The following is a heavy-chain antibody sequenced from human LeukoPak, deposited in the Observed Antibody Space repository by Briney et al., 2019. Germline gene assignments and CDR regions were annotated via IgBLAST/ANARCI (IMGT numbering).Heavy chain of an antibody. J-gene: IGHJ4*02. CDR1: GGSISSYY. Sequence: SETLSLTCTVSGGSISSYYWSWIRQPPGKGLEWIGYIYYSGSTNYNPSLKSRVTISVETSKNQFSLKLSSVTAADTAVYYCARHRSYDSSGYYFDFDYWGQGTLVTVSS. CDR3: ARHRSYDSSGYYFDFDY. D-gene: IGHD3-22*01. CDR2: IYYSGST. V-gene: IGHV4-59*08.